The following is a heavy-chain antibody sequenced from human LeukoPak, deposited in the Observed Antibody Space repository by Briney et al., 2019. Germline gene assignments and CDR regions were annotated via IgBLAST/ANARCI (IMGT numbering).Heavy chain of an antibody. Sequence: GRSLRLSCAASGFTFDDYAMHWVRQAPGKGLEWVSGISWNSGSIGYADSVKGRFTISRDNAKNSLYLQMNSLRAEDTALYYCAKARRVSYYYDSSGYYSGFDYWGQGTLVTVSS. CDR2: ISWNSGSI. J-gene: IGHJ4*02. V-gene: IGHV3-9*01. CDR3: AKARRVSYYYDSSGYYSGFDY. CDR1: GFTFDDYA. D-gene: IGHD3-22*01.